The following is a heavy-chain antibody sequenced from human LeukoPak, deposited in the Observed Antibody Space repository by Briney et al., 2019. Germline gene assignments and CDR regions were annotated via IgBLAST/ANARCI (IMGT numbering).Heavy chain of an antibody. CDR3: ARIDQRKSGSYEIGVFDY. Sequence: GGSLRLSCAASGFTFSSYGMHWVRQAPGKGLEWVAVISYDGSNKYYADSVKGRFTISGDNSKNTLYLQMNSLRSEDTAVYYCARIDQRKSGSYEIGVFDYWGQGTLVTVSS. CDR1: GFTFSSYG. V-gene: IGHV3-30*03. CDR2: ISYDGSNK. J-gene: IGHJ4*02. D-gene: IGHD1-26*01.